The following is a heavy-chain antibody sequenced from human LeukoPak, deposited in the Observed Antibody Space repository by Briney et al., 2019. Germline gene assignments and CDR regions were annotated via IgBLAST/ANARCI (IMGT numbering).Heavy chain of an antibody. J-gene: IGHJ4*02. V-gene: IGHV4-34*01. CDR3: ARRAAGVGRDY. CDR2: INHSGST. Sequence: SETLSLTRAVYGGSFSGYYWSWIRQPAGKGLEWIGEINHSGSTNYNPSLKSRVTISVDTSKNQFSLKLSSVTAADTAMYYCARRAAGVGRDYWGPGTLVTVSS. CDR1: GGSFSGYY. D-gene: IGHD6-13*01.